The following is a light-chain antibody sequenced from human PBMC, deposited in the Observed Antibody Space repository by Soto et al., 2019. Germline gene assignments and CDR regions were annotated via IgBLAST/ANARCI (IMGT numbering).Light chain of an antibody. J-gene: IGKJ2*01. V-gene: IGKV3-20*01. CDR3: QQYGSSPRT. CDR1: QNVNNNF. Sequence: VLTQSPRTLSLSPGERATLSCRASQNVNNNFVAWYQQKPGQAPSLLIYGVPDRATGVPDRFSGSGSGTDFTLTISRLEPEDFAVYYCQQYGSSPRTFGQGTKLEIK. CDR2: GVP.